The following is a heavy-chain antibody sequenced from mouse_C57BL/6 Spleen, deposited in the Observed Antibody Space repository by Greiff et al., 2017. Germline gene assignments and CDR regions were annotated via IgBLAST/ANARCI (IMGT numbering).Heavy chain of an antibody. V-gene: IGHV1-26*01. CDR2: INPNNGGT. D-gene: IGHD1-1*01. J-gene: IGHJ1*03. CDR3: ARTLYYYGSSYGYFDV. CDR1: GYTFTDYY. Sequence: EVKLQQSGPELVKPGASVKISCKASGYTFTDYYMNWVKQSHGKSLEWIGDINPNNGGTSYNQKFKGKATLTVDKSSSTAYMELRSLTSEDSAVYYCARTLYYYGSSYGYFDVWGTGTTVTVSS.